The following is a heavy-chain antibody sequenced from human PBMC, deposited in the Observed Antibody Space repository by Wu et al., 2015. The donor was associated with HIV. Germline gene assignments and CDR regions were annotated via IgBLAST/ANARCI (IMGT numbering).Heavy chain of an antibody. V-gene: IGHV1-69*12. CDR2: IIPMFGTL. Sequence: QVQLVQSGAEVKNPGSSVRVSCKTSGGSFTSDSISWVRQAPGQGLEWMGGIIPMFGTLNYAQKFKGRVTITADESTTTGYLELSSLRSEDTAVYYCARGVVRERKFDPWGQGTLVTVSS. CDR1: GGSFTSDS. D-gene: IGHD2-15*01. CDR3: ARGVVRERKFDP. J-gene: IGHJ5*02.